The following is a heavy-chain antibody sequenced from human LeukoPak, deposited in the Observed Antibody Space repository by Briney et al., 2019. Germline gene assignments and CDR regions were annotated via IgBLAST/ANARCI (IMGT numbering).Heavy chain of an antibody. CDR1: GYTFTDYY. V-gene: IGHV1-2*02. CDR3: ARDAGGDYRDDAFDI. J-gene: IGHJ3*02. CDR2: INPNSGGT. D-gene: IGHD4-17*01. Sequence: ASVKVSCKASGYTFTDYYMYWVRQAPGQGLECMGWINPNSGGTNYAQKFQGRVTITTDESTSTAYMELSSLRSEDTAVYYCARDAGGDYRDDAFDIWGQGTMVTVSS.